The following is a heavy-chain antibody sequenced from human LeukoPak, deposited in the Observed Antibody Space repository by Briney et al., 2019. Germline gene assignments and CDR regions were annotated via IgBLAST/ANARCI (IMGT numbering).Heavy chain of an antibody. D-gene: IGHD2-2*03. CDR3: ARVMGIVWFREIPSYGMDV. V-gene: IGHV3-21*01. CDR2: ISSSSSYI. Sequence: PGGSLRLSCAASGFTFSSYSMNWVRQAPGKGLEWVSSISSSSSYIYYADSVKGRFTISRDDAKNSLYLQMNSLRAEDTAVYYCARVMGIVWFREIPSYGMDVWGQGTTVTVSS. J-gene: IGHJ6*02. CDR1: GFTFSSYS.